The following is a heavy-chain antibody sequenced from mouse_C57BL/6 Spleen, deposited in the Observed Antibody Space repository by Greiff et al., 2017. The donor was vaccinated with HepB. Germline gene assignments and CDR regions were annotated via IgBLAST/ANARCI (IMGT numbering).Heavy chain of an antibody. Sequence: EVKVEESGEGLVKPGGSLKLSCAASGFTFSSYAMSWVRQTPEKRLEWVAYISSGGDYIYYADTVKGRFTISRDNARNTLYLQMSSLKSEDTAMYYCTRGDDYEGAMDYWGQGTSVTVSS. D-gene: IGHD2-4*01. CDR1: GFTFSSYA. J-gene: IGHJ4*01. V-gene: IGHV5S21*01. CDR3: TRGDDYEGAMDY. CDR2: ISSGGDYI.